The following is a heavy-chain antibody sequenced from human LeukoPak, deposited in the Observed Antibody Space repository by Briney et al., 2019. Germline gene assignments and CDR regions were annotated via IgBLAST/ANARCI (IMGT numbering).Heavy chain of an antibody. J-gene: IGHJ4*02. D-gene: IGHD3-3*01. CDR3: ARGARVLRFLEWLLSAARYFDY. V-gene: IGHV4-4*02. Sequence: SETLSLTCAVSGGSISSSNWWSWVRQPPGKGLEWIGEINHSGSTNYNPSLKSRVTISVDTSKNQFSLKLSSVTAADTAVYYCARGARVLRFLEWLLSAARYFDYWGQGTLVTVSS. CDR1: GGSISSSNW. CDR2: INHSGST.